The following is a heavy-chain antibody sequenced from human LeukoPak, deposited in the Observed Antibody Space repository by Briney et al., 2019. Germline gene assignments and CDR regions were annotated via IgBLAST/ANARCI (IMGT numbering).Heavy chain of an antibody. CDR1: GFTVSSNH. CDR3: ERQGGRGGPWYFDL. V-gene: IGHV3-53*01. Sequence: GGSLRLSCAASGFTVSSNHMSWVRQAPGKGLEWDSVIYSGGSTYYSDSVKGRFTISRGNSKNTLCLKMSSLEAEDRALNNCERQGGRGGPWYFDLWGRGTLVTVSS. J-gene: IGHJ2*01. CDR2: IYSGGST. D-gene: IGHD3-16*01.